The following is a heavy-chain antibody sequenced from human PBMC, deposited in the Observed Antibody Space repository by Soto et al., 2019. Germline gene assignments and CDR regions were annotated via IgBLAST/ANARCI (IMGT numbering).Heavy chain of an antibody. Sequence: SETLSLTCTVSGGSISSYYWSWIRQPPGKGLEWIGYIYYSGSTNYNPSLKSRVTISVDTSKNQFSLKLSSVTAADTAVYYCARARFGEYYFDYWGQGTLVTVSS. CDR3: ARARFGEYYFDY. J-gene: IGHJ4*02. D-gene: IGHD3-10*01. V-gene: IGHV4-59*01. CDR2: IYYSGST. CDR1: GGSISSYY.